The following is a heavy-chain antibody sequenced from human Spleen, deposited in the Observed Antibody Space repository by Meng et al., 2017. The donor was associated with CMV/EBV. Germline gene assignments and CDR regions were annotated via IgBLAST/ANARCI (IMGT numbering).Heavy chain of an antibody. J-gene: IGHJ6*02. D-gene: IGHD3-10*01. Sequence: SETLSLTCTVSSDSISSGNYYYNWVRQPPGKGLEWIGYIYYSGNTYYNPSLSSRVSISVDTSENQVSLKLTSVTAADTAVYYCARESFPGPPSWFGELAYYYYYYGMDVWGQGTTVTVSS. CDR2: IYYSGNT. V-gene: IGHV4-31*03. CDR1: SDSISSGNYY. CDR3: ARESFPGPPSWFGELAYYYYYYGMDV.